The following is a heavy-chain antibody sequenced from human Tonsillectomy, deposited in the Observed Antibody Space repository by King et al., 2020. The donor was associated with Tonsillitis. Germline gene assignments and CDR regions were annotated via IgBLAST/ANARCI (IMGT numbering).Heavy chain of an antibody. D-gene: IGHD3-22*01. Sequence: VQLQQWGAGLLKPSETLSLTCAVYGGSFSGYYWSWIRQPPGKGLEWIGEINHSGSTNYNPSLKSRVTISLDTSQNQFSLKLSSVTAADTAVYYCTRGVYYVSSGYYWGLFDYWGQGTLVTVSS. CDR2: INHSGST. CDR3: TRGVYYVSSGYYWGLFDY. V-gene: IGHV4-34*01. J-gene: IGHJ4*02. CDR1: GGSFSGYY.